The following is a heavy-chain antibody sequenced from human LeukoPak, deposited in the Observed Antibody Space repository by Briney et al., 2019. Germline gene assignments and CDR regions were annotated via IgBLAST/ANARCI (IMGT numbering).Heavy chain of an antibody. Sequence: GGSLRLSCAASGFTFSSYSINWVRQAPGKGLEWVSFISSSSRATYYADSVKGRFTIPRDSAENSLYLQMNSLRAEDTAVYYCARYGHGGYHFDYWGQGTLVTVSS. CDR2: ISSSSRAT. V-gene: IGHV3-48*01. J-gene: IGHJ4*02. CDR1: GFTFSSYS. D-gene: IGHD5-12*01. CDR3: ARYGHGGYHFDY.